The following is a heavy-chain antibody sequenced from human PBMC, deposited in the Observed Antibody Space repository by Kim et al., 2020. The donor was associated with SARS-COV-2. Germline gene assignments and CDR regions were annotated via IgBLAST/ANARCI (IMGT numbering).Heavy chain of an antibody. J-gene: IGHJ6*02. D-gene: IGHD6-25*01. V-gene: IGHV3-9*01. Sequence: GGSLRLSCAASGFTFDDYAMHWVRQAPGKGLEWVSGISWNSGSIGYADSVKGRFTISRDNAKNSLYLQMNSLRAEDTALYYCAKDKADGYYYGMDVWGQGTTVTVSS. CDR3: AKDKADGYYYGMDV. CDR2: ISWNSGSI. CDR1: GFTFDDYA.